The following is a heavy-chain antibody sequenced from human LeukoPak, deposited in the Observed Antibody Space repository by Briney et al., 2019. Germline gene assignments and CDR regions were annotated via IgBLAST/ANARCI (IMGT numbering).Heavy chain of an antibody. Sequence: PGGSLRLSCAASGFTVSSDYMSWVRQAPGKGLEWVSVIYSGGIAYYADCVKGRFTISRDNSKNTLYLQMNSLRAQDTAVYYRARDRSYGQGGLDYWGQGTLVTVSS. J-gene: IGHJ4*02. CDR1: GFTVSSDY. CDR3: ARDRSYGQGGLDY. CDR2: IYSGGIA. V-gene: IGHV3-53*01. D-gene: IGHD5-18*01.